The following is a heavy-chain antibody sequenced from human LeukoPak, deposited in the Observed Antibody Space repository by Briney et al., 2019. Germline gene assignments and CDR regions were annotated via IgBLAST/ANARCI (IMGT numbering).Heavy chain of an antibody. J-gene: IGHJ4*02. V-gene: IGHV4-30-4*08. D-gene: IGHD3-3*01. Sequence: NPSQTLSLTCTVSGGSISSGDYYWSWIRQPPGKGLEWIGYIYYSGSTYYNPSLKSRVTISVDTSKNQFSLKLSSVTAADTAVYYCAGGYDFWSGCRDYWGQGTLVTVSS. CDR1: GGSISSGDYY. CDR2: IYYSGST. CDR3: AGGYDFWSGCRDY.